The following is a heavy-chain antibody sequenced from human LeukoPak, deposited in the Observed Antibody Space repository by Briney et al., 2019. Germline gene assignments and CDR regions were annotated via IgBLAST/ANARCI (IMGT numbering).Heavy chain of an antibody. CDR3: AKDQEEIVVVPAPPTPFDY. J-gene: IGHJ4*02. CDR2: IRYDGSNK. Sequence: GGSLRLSCAASGFTFSSYGMHWVRQAPGKGLEWVAFIRYDGSNKYYADSVKGRFTISRDNSKNTLYLQMNSLRAEDTAVYYCAKDQEEIVVVPAPPTPFDYWGQGTLVTVSS. V-gene: IGHV3-30*02. CDR1: GFTFSSYG. D-gene: IGHD2-2*01.